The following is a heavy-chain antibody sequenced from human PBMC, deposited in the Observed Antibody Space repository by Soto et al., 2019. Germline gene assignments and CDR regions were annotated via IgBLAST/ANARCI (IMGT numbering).Heavy chain of an antibody. Sequence: GGSLRLSCAASGFTFSSYWMSWVRQAPGKGLEWVANIKQDGSEKYYVDSVKGRFTISRDNAKNSLYLQMNSLRAEDTAVYYCARDGGTYDFWSGRHDYWGQGTLVTVSS. J-gene: IGHJ4*02. V-gene: IGHV3-7*03. D-gene: IGHD3-3*01. CDR1: GFTFSSYW. CDR2: IKQDGSEK. CDR3: ARDGGTYDFWSGRHDY.